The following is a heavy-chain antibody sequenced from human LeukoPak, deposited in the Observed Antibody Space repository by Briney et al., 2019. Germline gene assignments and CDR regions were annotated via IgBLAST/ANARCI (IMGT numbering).Heavy chain of an antibody. CDR3: ASNTIAAAGTPGY. D-gene: IGHD6-13*01. J-gene: IGHJ4*02. Sequence: PSGTLSLTCAVSGGSTSSSNWWSWVRQPPGKGLEWIGEIYHSGSTNYNPSLKSRVTISVDKSKNQFSLKLSSVTAADTAVYYCASNTIAAAGTPGYWGQGTLVTVSS. CDR2: IYHSGST. V-gene: IGHV4-4*02. CDR1: GGSTSSSNW.